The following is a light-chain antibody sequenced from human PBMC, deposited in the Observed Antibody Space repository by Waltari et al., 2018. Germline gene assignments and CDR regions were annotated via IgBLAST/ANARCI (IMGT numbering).Light chain of an antibody. Sequence: EIVKTQSQATLSVSPGERAIVSCRASQSVSSNLAWYQQKPGQAPRLLIYGASTRATGIPARFSGSGSGTEFTLTISSLQSEDFAVYYCQQYNNWPPYTFGQGTKLEIK. J-gene: IGKJ2*01. V-gene: IGKV3-15*01. CDR2: GAS. CDR3: QQYNNWPPYT. CDR1: QSVSSN.